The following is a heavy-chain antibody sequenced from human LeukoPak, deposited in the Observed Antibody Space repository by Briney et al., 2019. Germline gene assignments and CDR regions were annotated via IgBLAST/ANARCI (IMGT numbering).Heavy chain of an antibody. CDR2: ISSSSSYI. CDR3: ARGGGSYSNWFDP. D-gene: IGHD1-26*01. Sequence: GGSLRLSCAASGFTFSSYSMNWVRQAPGKGLEWVSSISSSSSYIYYADSVKGRFTISRDNAKNSLYLQMNSLRAEDTAVYYCARGGGSYSNWFDPWGQGTLVTVSS. CDR1: GFTFSSYS. V-gene: IGHV3-21*01. J-gene: IGHJ5*02.